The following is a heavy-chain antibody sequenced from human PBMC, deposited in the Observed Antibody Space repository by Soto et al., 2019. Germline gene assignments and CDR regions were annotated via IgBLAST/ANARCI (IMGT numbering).Heavy chain of an antibody. V-gene: IGHV3-33*01. CDR1: GFTFSSYG. CDR3: AREGIAVAGNSWFDP. CDR2: IWYDGSNK. D-gene: IGHD6-19*01. Sequence: QVQLVESGGGVVQPGRSLRLSCAASGFTFSSYGMHWVRQAPGKGLEWVAVIWYDGSNKYYADSVKGRFTISRDNPKNTLYLQMNSLRAEDTAVYYCAREGIAVAGNSWFDPWGQGTLVTVSS. J-gene: IGHJ5*02.